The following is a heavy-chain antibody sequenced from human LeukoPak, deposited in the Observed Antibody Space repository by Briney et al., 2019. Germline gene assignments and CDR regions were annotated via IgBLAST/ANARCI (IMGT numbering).Heavy chain of an antibody. CDR1: GYSISSGYY. J-gene: IGHJ6*03. CDR2: MYHSGST. CDR3: ARQGGSSSPYYYYYMDV. Sequence: SETLSLTCVVSGYSISSGYYWGWFRQPPGKGLEWIGCMYHSGSTYYNPSLKSRVTISVDTSKNQFSLKLSSVTAADTAVYYCARQGGSSSPYYYYYMDVWGKGTTVTVSS. D-gene: IGHD6-13*01. V-gene: IGHV4-38-2*01.